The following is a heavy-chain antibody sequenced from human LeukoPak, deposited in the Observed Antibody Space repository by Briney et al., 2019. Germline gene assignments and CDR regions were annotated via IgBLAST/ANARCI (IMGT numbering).Heavy chain of an antibody. Sequence: SETLSLTCTVSGYSISSGHYWGWIRQPPGKGLEWIGSIYHSGSTYYNPSLKSRVTISVDTSKNQFSLKLSSVTAADTAVYYCAREIGGWYYFDYWGQGTLVTVSS. CDR2: IYHSGST. CDR3: AREIGGWYYFDY. D-gene: IGHD6-19*01. J-gene: IGHJ4*02. CDR1: GYSISSGHY. V-gene: IGHV4-38-2*02.